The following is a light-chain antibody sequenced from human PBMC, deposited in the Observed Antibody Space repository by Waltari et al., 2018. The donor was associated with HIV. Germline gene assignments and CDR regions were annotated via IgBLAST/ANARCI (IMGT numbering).Light chain of an antibody. CDR1: QRMNTF. CDR2: ETS. Sequence: DIQMTQSPSTLSASVGDRVTITCRDSQRMNTFLAWYQQKPGRAPKLLIYETSSLKSGVPSRFSGSGSGAHFTLTISSLQPDDFATYYCQQYSSFPYSFGQGTKLEIK. J-gene: IGKJ2*03. V-gene: IGKV1-5*03. CDR3: QQYSSFPYS.